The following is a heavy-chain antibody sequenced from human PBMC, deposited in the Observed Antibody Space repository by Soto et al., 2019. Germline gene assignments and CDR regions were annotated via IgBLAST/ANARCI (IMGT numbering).Heavy chain of an antibody. CDR1: GDSISSDY. J-gene: IGHJ4*02. V-gene: IGHV4-59*01. CDR2: ISSSGST. CDR3: ARDRTGWYFDL. Sequence: SETLSLTCSVSGDSISSDYWTWIRQTPGKGLEWIGCISSSGSTDYNPSLKSRLTMSIVTSKNQFSLKVNSVTAADTAVYYCARDRTGWYFDLWGQGRLVTFSS. D-gene: IGHD3-9*01.